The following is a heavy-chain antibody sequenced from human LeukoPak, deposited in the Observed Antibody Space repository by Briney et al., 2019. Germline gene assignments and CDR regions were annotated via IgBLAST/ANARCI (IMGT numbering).Heavy chain of an antibody. CDR1: GGSFSGYY. CDR3: ARGHSIVATIGEPEFDY. Sequence: SETLSLTCAVYGGSFSGYYWSWIRQPPGKGLEWIGEINHSGSTNYNPSLKSRVTISVDTSKNQFSLKLSSVTAADTAVYYCARGHSIVATIGEPEFDYWGQGTLVTVSS. V-gene: IGHV4-34*01. J-gene: IGHJ4*02. CDR2: INHSGST. D-gene: IGHD5-12*01.